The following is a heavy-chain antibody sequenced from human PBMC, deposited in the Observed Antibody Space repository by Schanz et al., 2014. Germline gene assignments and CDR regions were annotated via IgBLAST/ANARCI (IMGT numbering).Heavy chain of an antibody. D-gene: IGHD2-2*01. Sequence: QVQLQESGPGLVKPSETLSLTCAVSGGSISGYYWSWIRQPPGKGLEWIAFIHYSRGTNYNPSLKSGVTISVDTSKNHFPLKLSSWTAADTAVYYCARDGGGCSSSASCYAFEIWGQGTMVTVSS. CDR2: IHYSRGT. J-gene: IGHJ3*02. V-gene: IGHV4-59*12. CDR3: ARDGGGCSSSASCYAFEI. CDR1: GGSISGYY.